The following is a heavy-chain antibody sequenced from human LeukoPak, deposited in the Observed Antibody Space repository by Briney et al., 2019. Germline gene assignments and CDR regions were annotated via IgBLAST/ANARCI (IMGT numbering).Heavy chain of an antibody. J-gene: IGHJ4*02. D-gene: IGHD6-19*01. CDR1: GFTFSSYA. CDR3: AKDQRSGWYTPFDY. Sequence: GGSLRLSCAASGFTFSSYAMSWVRQAPGKGLEWVSAISGSGGSTYYADSVKGRFTISRDNSRNTLYLQMNSLRAEDTAVYYCAKDQRSGWYTPFDYWGQGTLVTVSS. V-gene: IGHV3-23*01. CDR2: ISGSGGST.